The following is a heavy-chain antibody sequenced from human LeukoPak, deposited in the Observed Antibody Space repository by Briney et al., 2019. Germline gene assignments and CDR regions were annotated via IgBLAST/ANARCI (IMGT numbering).Heavy chain of an antibody. CDR1: GYTFTSYE. CDR2: MNPNSGNT. Sequence: ASVKVSCKASGYTFTSYEINWVRQATGQGLEWMGWMNPNSGNTGYAQKFQGRVTMTRNTSISTAYMELSSLRSEDTAVYYCARSRVVAATIDYWGQGTLVTVSS. CDR3: ARSRVVAATIDY. D-gene: IGHD2-15*01. J-gene: IGHJ4*02. V-gene: IGHV1-8*01.